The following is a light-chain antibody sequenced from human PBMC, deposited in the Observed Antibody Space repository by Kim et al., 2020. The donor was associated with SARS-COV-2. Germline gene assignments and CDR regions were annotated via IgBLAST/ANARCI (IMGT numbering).Light chain of an antibody. CDR3: QQFRNLPLT. CDR2: LAS. J-gene: IGKJ4*01. V-gene: IGKV1-33*01. CDR1: EDIVTY. Sequence: DIQMTQSPSSLSASVGDRVTITCQASEDIVTYLNWYQQKSGNPPNLLIYLASSLETGVPSRLSGSGSGANFTLTISSLQPEDIATYYCQQFRNLPLTFGGGTKLEI.